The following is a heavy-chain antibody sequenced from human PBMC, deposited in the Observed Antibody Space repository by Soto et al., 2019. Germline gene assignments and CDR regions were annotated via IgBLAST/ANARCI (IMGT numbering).Heavy chain of an antibody. J-gene: IGHJ4*02. V-gene: IGHV1-3*01. CDR1: GYTFTRHN. D-gene: IGHD2-21*02. CDR3: ARPKDYHDCLAY. Sequence: ASVKVSWKASGYTFTRHNMHWVRQAPGQRLEWMGWINAGNGNTKYSQKFQGRVTITRDTSANTGYMELSSLISEDTAVYYCARPKDYHDCLAYWGQGTLVTVSS. CDR2: INAGNGNT.